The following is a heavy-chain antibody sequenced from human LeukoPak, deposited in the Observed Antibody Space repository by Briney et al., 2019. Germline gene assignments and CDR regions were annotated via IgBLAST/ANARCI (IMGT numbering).Heavy chain of an antibody. Sequence: PSETLSLTCAVYGGSFSGYYWSWIRQPPGKGLEWIGSIYYSGSTYYNPSLKSRVTISVDTSKNQFSLKLSSVTAADTAVYYCARPWAVTTEAIDYWGQGTLVTVSS. CDR2: IYYSGST. CDR1: GGSFSGYY. J-gene: IGHJ4*02. D-gene: IGHD4-17*01. CDR3: ARPWAVTTEAIDY. V-gene: IGHV4-34*01.